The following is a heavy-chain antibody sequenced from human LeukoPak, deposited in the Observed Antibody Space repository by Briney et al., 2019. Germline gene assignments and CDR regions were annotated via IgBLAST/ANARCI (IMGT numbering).Heavy chain of an antibody. Sequence: GGSLRLSCAASGLTFSDHYMDWVRQAPGKGLEWVGRTRNKANSYTTEYAASVKGRFTISRDDSKNSLYLQMNSLKTEDTAVYYCARFTAHDAFDIWGQGTMVTVSS. CDR1: GLTFSDHY. D-gene: IGHD3-16*01. J-gene: IGHJ3*02. V-gene: IGHV3-72*01. CDR2: TRNKANSYTT. CDR3: ARFTAHDAFDI.